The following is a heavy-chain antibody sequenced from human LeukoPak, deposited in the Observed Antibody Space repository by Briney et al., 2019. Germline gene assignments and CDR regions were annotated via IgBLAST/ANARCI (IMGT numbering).Heavy chain of an antibody. CDR1: GYSFTSCY. D-gene: IGHD2/OR15-2a*01. V-gene: IGHV1-46*01. CDR3: ARTTEYRRPLDY. Sequence: ASVKVSCKASGYSFTSCYLHWVRHAPGQGLEWMGVINPSGGSTSYAQNFQGRVTMTRDTSTSTVYMELSSLRSEDTAVYYCARTTEYRRPLDYWGQGTLVTVSS. CDR2: INPSGGST. J-gene: IGHJ4*02.